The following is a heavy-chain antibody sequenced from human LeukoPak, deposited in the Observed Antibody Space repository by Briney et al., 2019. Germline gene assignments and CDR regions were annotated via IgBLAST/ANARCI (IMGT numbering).Heavy chain of an antibody. CDR1: GYTFTGYY. D-gene: IGHD6-6*01. CDR3: ARRFTSSIAARRVGTYFDY. CDR2: INPNSGGT. V-gene: IGHV1-2*02. J-gene: IGHJ4*02. Sequence: ASVKVSCKASGYTFTGYYMHWVRQAPGQGLEWMGWINPNSGGTNYAQKLQGRVTMTTDTSTSTAYMELRSLRSDDTAAYYCARRFTSSIAARRVGTYFDYWGQGTLVTVSS.